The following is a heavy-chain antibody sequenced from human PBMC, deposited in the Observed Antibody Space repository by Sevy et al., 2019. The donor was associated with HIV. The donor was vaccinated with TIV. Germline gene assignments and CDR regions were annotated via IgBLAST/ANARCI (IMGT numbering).Heavy chain of an antibody. J-gene: IGHJ4*02. CDR2: LSFGCGEI. CDR3: AREGCTKPHDY. CDR1: GFTFNKYS. V-gene: IGHV3-23*01. Sequence: GGSLRLSCAASGFTFNKYSMSWVRQPPGKGLEWVSTLSFGCGEINYADSVKGRFTISRDNSKSSVYLQMNNLRPEDTAVYYCAREGCTKPHDYWGQGTLVTDSS. D-gene: IGHD2-8*01.